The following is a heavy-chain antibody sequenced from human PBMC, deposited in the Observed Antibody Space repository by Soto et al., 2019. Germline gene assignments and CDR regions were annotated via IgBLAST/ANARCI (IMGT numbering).Heavy chain of an antibody. V-gene: IGHV1-8*01. J-gene: IGHJ6*03. D-gene: IGHD6-6*01. CDR3: ARAKRAKGSSLGSPGTYYYYYYMDL. CDR2: MNHNSGNT. Sequence: QVQLVQSGAEVKKPGASVKVSCKASGYTFTSYDINWVRQATGQGLEWMGWMNHNSGNTGYAQKCQGNVTMTRITSISTAYMELRRLRSEDKAVYYYARAKRAKGSSLGSPGTYYYYYYMDLWGKGTTVTVSS. CDR1: GYTFTSYD.